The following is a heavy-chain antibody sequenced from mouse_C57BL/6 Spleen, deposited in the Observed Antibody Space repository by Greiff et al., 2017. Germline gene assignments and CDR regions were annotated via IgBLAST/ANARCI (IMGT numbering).Heavy chain of an antibody. V-gene: IGHV1-54*01. Sequence: VQLQQSGAELVRPGTSVKVSCKASGYAFTNYLIEWVKQRPGQGLEWIGVINPGSGGTNYNEKFKGKATLTADKSSSTAYMQLSSLTSEDSAVYFCARFDYDGPYYFDYWGQGTTRTVSS. CDR1: GYAFTNYL. J-gene: IGHJ2*01. CDR2: INPGSGGT. CDR3: ARFDYDGPYYFDY. D-gene: IGHD2-3*01.